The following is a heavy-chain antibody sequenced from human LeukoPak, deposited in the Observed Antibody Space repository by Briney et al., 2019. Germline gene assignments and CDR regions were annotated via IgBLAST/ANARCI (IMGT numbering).Heavy chain of an antibody. J-gene: IGHJ4*02. CDR2: INHSGST. CDR3: ERGGLQLWSKVPDY. V-gene: IGHV4-34*01. CDR1: GGSFSGYY. Sequence: SETLSLTCAVYGGSFSGYYWSWIRQPPGKGLEWIGEINHSGSTNYNPSLKSRVTISVDTSKNQFSLKLSSVTAADTAVYYCERGGLQLWSKVPDYWGQGTLVTVSS. D-gene: IGHD5-18*01.